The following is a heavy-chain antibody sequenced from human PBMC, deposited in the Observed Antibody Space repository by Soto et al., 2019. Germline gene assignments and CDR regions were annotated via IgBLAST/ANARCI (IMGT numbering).Heavy chain of an antibody. J-gene: IGHJ6*02. V-gene: IGHV3-23*01. D-gene: IGHD6-19*01. Sequence: GSLRLSCAASGFTFSSYAMSWVRQAPGKGLEWVSAISGSGGSTYYADSVKGRFTISRDNSKNTPYLQMNSLRAEDTAVYYCAKEGYSSGWVVYYYYYGMDVWGQGTTVTVSS. CDR3: AKEGYSSGWVVYYYYYGMDV. CDR1: GFTFSSYA. CDR2: ISGSGGST.